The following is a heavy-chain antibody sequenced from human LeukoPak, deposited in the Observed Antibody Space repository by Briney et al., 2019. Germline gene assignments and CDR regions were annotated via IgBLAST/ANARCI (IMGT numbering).Heavy chain of an antibody. V-gene: IGHV3-23*01. J-gene: IGHJ4*02. Sequence: GGSLRLSCAASGFTFRSFAMSWVRQAPGKGLEWVSTIDSGDITYYADSVKGRFTISRDNSKNTLYLQMNSLRAEDTAIYYCANHITAAGNWGQGTLVTVSS. CDR1: GFTFRSFA. D-gene: IGHD6-13*01. CDR2: IDSGDIT. CDR3: ANHITAAGN.